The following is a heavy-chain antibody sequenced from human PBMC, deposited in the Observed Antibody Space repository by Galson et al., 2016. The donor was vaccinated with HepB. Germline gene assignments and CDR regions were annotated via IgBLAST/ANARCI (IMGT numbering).Heavy chain of an antibody. CDR3: AKDQLIVIVPAAGNWFDP. D-gene: IGHD2-2*01. CDR2: ISGSGHKT. CDR1: GFTFDDYA. Sequence: SLRLSCAASGFTFDDYAMNWVRQAPGKGLEWVSGISGSGHKTYYAGSVKGRFTISRDNSKNTVYLQMNSLGVEDAALYYCAKDQLIVIVPAAGNWFDPWGQGTLVTVSS. J-gene: IGHJ5*02. V-gene: IGHV3-23*01.